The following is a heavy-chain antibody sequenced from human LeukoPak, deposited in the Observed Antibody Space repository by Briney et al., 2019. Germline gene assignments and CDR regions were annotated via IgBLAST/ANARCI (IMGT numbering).Heavy chain of an antibody. J-gene: IGHJ4*02. CDR1: GGSISSYY. Sequence: SETLSLTCTVSGGSISSYYWGWIGQPPGKGLEWIGSIYYSGSTYYNPSLKSRVTISVDTSKNQFSLKLSSVTAADTAVYYCARYSSGWSPFDYWGQGTLVTVSS. V-gene: IGHV4-39*01. CDR3: ARYSSGWSPFDY. D-gene: IGHD6-19*01. CDR2: IYYSGST.